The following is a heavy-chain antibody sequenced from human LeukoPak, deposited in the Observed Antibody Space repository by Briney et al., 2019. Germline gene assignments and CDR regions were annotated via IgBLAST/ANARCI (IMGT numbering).Heavy chain of an antibody. CDR2: IYSDDSI. V-gene: IGHV3-66*01. D-gene: IGHD1-26*01. CDR3: AGARGSYMTN. Sequence: GGSLRLSCAASGFTVSNSYMSWVRQAPGKGLECVSVIYSDDSIHYAGSVKGRFTISRDNSKNTLYLQMNSLRGEDTAVYYCAGARGSYMTNWGQGTLVTVSS. CDR1: GFTVSNSY. J-gene: IGHJ4*02.